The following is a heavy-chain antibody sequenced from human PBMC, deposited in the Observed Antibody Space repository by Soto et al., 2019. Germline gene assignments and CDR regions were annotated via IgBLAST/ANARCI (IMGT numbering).Heavy chain of an antibody. J-gene: IGHJ6*02. Sequence: QVQLVESGGGVVQPGRSLRLSCAASGFTFSSYGMHWVRQAPGKGLEWVAVISYDGSNKYYADSVKGRFTISRDNSKNTLYLQMNSLRAEDTAVYYCAKAHPYSYGLDYYYCYGMDVWGQGTTVTVSS. D-gene: IGHD5-18*01. CDR1: GFTFSSYG. CDR2: ISYDGSNK. CDR3: AKAHPYSYGLDYYYCYGMDV. V-gene: IGHV3-30*18.